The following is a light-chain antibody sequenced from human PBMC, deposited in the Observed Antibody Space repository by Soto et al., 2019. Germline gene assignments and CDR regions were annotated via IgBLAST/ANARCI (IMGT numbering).Light chain of an antibody. Sequence: QSVLTQPASVSGSPGQSITISCTGTSSDVGGYHYVSWYQQHPGKAPKVMIYDVTDRPSGVSNRFSGSKSGDTASLTISGLQAEDEADYYCSSYTSSTPRVFGGGTQLTVL. CDR1: SSDVGGYHY. CDR3: SSYTSSTPRV. CDR2: DVT. V-gene: IGLV2-14*01. J-gene: IGLJ3*02.